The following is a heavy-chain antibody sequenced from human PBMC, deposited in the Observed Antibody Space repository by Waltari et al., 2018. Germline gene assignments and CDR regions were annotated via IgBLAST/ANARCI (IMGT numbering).Heavy chain of an antibody. D-gene: IGHD6-6*01. CDR1: GGSISSYY. Sequence: QVQLQESGPGLVKPSETLSLTCTVSGGSISSYYWSWIRQPPGKGLEWIGYIYYSGSTNYNPSLKSRVTISVDTSKNQFSLKLSSVTAADMAVYYCARARSSYSSSSKAFDIWGQGTMVTVSS. V-gene: IGHV4-59*01. J-gene: IGHJ3*02. CDR2: IYYSGST. CDR3: ARARSSYSSSSKAFDI.